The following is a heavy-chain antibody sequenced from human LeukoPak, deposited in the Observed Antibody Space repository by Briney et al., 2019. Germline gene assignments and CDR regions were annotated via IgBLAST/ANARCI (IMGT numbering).Heavy chain of an antibody. CDR1: GFTVSSSY. CDR3: ARDTTMVD. CDR2: MYSGGST. V-gene: IGHV3-53*01. J-gene: IGHJ4*02. Sequence: PGGSLRLSCAASGFTVSSSYMSWVRQTPRKGLEWVSTMYSGGSTYYGDSVKGRFTISRDSSKSTLYLQMNTLRVEDSAVYFCARDTTMVDWGQGTLVTVSS. D-gene: IGHD3-10*01.